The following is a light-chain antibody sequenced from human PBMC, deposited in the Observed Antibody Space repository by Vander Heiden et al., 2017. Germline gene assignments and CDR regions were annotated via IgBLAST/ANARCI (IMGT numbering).Light chain of an antibody. CDR3: QQSYSTPLT. J-gene: IGKJ4*01. CDR1: QSISNY. V-gene: IGKV1-39*01. Sequence: IQMTQSPSSLSASVGDRVTITCRASQSISNYLTWYQQKPGKAPNLLIYAASSLQSGVPSRFSGSGSGTDFTLTISSLQPEDFATYFCQQSYSTPLTFGGGTKVEIK. CDR2: AAS.